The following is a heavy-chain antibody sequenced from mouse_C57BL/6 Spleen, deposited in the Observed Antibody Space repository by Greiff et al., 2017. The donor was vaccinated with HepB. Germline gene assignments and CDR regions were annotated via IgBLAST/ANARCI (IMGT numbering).Heavy chain of an antibody. CDR1: GFTFSDYG. Sequence: EVHLVESGGGLVKPGGSLKLSCAASGFTFSDYGMHWVRQAPEKGLEWVAYISSGSSTIYYADTVKGRFTISRDNAKNTLFLQMNSLRSEDTAMYYCARRMAVGAMDYWGQGTSVTVSS. V-gene: IGHV5-17*01. CDR3: ARRMAVGAMDY. J-gene: IGHJ4*01. CDR2: ISSGSSTI. D-gene: IGHD1-1*02.